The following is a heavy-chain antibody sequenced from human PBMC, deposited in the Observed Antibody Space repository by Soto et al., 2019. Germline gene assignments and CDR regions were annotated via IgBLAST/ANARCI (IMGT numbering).Heavy chain of an antibody. CDR3: ARKPATRGYYYYGMDV. V-gene: IGHV3-21*01. J-gene: IGHJ6*02. Sequence: EVQLVESGGGLVKPGGSLRLSCAASGFTFTNYDMKWVRQAPGKGLEWVSSISSSSSDIYYADSVKGRFTIYRDNARNSLYLQMNSLRAEATAVYSCARKPATRGYYYYGMDVWGQGATGTFSS. CDR2: ISSSSSDI. CDR1: GFTFTNYD. D-gene: IGHD3-10*01.